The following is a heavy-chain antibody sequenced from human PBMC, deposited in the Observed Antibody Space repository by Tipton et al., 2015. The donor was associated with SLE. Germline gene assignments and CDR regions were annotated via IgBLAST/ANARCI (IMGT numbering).Heavy chain of an antibody. Sequence: QSGAEVKKPGASVKVSCKASHYTFTNFAINWVRQAPGQGLEWMGWITAYNGKTNYAQKLQDRVTMTTDTSTSTAYMELRSLRSDDTAVYYCARSSDYWGQGTLVTVSS. V-gene: IGHV1-18*04. CDR3: ARSSDY. J-gene: IGHJ4*02. CDR2: ITAYNGKT. CDR1: HYTFTNFA.